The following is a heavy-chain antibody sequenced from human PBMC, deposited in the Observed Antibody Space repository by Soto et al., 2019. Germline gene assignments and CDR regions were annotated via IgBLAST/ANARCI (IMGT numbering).Heavy chain of an antibody. V-gene: IGHV1-8*01. CDR2: MNPNSGNT. J-gene: IGHJ5*02. CDR3: ARGITIFGVAPP. CDR1: GYTFTSYD. D-gene: IGHD3-3*01. Sequence: ASVKVSCKASGYTFTSYDINWVRQATGQGLEWMGWMNPNSGNTGYAQKFQGRVTMTRNTSISTAYMKLSSLRSEDTAVYYCARGITIFGVAPPWGQGTLVTVSS.